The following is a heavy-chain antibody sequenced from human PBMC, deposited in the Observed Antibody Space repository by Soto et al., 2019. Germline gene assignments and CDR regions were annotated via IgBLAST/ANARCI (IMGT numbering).Heavy chain of an antibody. V-gene: IGHV3-11*01. J-gene: IGHJ5*02. CDR2: ISSSGSTI. D-gene: IGHD3-9*01. Sequence: PGGSLRLSCAASGFTFSDYYMSWIRQAPGKGLEWVSYISSSGSTIYYADSVRGRFTISRDNAKNSLYLQMNSLRAEDTAVYYCARDPGDHDILPGPEGGFDPWGQGTLVTVSS. CDR1: GFTFSDYY. CDR3: ARDPGDHDILPGPEGGFDP.